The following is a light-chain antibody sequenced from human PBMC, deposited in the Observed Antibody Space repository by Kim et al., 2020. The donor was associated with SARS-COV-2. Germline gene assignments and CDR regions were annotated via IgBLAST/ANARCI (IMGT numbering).Light chain of an antibody. V-gene: IGLV3-19*01. CDR1: SLRSYY. CDR3: NSRDSSGNHLV. Sequence: AVGQTVRITCQGDSLRSYYASWYQQKQGQAPVLVIYGKNNRPSGIPDRFSGSSSGNTASLTITGAQAEDEADYYCNSRDSSGNHLVFGGGTKLTVL. CDR2: GKN. J-gene: IGLJ3*02.